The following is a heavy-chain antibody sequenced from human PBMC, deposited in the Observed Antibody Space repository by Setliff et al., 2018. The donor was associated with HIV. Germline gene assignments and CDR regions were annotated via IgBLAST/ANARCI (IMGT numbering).Heavy chain of an antibody. V-gene: IGHV3-30*15. CDR3: AKVFRSYISRTHYYYLDV. CDR2: ISFDGAVN. CDR1: GFDFDQYA. Sequence: PGGSLRLSCVASGFDFDQYAMHWVRQSPGKGLDWVAAISFDGAVNYSADSVKGRFIISRDNSKNTLYLQMSGLRAEDTALYFCAKVFRSYISRTHYYYLDVWGRGTMVTVPS. D-gene: IGHD3-10*02. J-gene: IGHJ6*03.